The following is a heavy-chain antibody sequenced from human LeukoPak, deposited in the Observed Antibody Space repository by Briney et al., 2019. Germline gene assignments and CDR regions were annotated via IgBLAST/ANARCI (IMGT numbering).Heavy chain of an antibody. D-gene: IGHD6-19*01. CDR1: GGSISSYY. CDR2: IYYSGST. CDR3: ARGGWYPESFQH. Sequence: KPSETQALTRTVSGGSISSYYRSWIRQPPGKGLEWIGYIYYSGSTNYNPSLKSRVTISVDTSKNQFSLKLSSVTAADTAVYYCARGGWYPESFQHWVQGALVTVSS. J-gene: IGHJ1*01. V-gene: IGHV4-59*01.